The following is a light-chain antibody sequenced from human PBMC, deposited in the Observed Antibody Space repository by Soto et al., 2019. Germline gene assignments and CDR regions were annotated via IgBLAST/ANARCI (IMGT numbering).Light chain of an antibody. Sequence: EIVLTQSPGTLSLSPGERATLSCRASQSVSNNKLAWYQQKPAQPPRFLIYDASNRATGIPDRFSGSGSGTDFTLTIARLEPEDFAVYFCQQFGTFPVTFGQGTKLEI. V-gene: IGKV3-20*01. J-gene: IGKJ2*01. CDR1: QSVSNNK. CDR3: QQFGTFPVT. CDR2: DAS.